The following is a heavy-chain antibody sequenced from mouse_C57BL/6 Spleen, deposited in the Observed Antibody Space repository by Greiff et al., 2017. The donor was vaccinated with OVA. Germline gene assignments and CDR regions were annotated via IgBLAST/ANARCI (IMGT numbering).Heavy chain of an antibody. Sequence: QVQLQQSGPELVKPGASVKLSCKASGYTFTSYDINWVKQRPGQGLEWIGWIYPRDGSNKYNEKFKGKATLTVDTSSSTAYMELHSLTSEDSAVYFCARRGYHFDYWGQGTTLTVSS. CDR1: GYTFTSYD. D-gene: IGHD3-2*02. V-gene: IGHV1-85*01. CDR3: ARRGYHFDY. CDR2: IYPRDGSN. J-gene: IGHJ2*01.